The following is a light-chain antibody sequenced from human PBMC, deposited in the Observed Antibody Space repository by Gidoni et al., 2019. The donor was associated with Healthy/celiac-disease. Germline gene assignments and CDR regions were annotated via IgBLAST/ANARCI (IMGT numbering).Light chain of an antibody. CDR1: SSNIGSNY. CDR3: AAWDDSLSGHVV. J-gene: IGLJ2*01. V-gene: IGLV1-47*01. Sequence: QSVLTQPPSASGTPGQRVTISCSGSSSNIGSNYVYWYQQLPGTAPKRLSYRNNQRPSGVPDRFSGSKSGTSASLAISGLRSEDEADYYCAAWDDSLSGHVVFGGGTKLTVL. CDR2: RNN.